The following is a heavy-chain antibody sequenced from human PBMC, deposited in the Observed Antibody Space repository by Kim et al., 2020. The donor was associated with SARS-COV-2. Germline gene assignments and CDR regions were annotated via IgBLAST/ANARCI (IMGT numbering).Heavy chain of an antibody. Sequence: EQKYQGRVTMTRDTSTSTVYMELSSLRSEDTAVYYCARAGDIVATPVQYWGQGTLVTVSS. V-gene: IGHV1-46*01. J-gene: IGHJ4*02. CDR3: ARAGDIVATPVQY. D-gene: IGHD5-12*01.